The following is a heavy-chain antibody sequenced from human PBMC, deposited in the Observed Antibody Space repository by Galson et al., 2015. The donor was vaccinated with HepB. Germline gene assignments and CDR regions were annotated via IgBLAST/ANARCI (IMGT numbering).Heavy chain of an antibody. CDR3: TSAFWGPQY. CDR1: GITFSRHW. Sequence: SLRLSCAASGITFSRHWMSWVRQAPGKGLEWVANIKPDGSDKFYVGSVRGRFTISRDNAERSLYLQMNSLRAEDTAVYYCTSAFWGPQYWGQGALVAVSS. D-gene: IGHD2/OR15-2a*01. V-gene: IGHV3-7*01. J-gene: IGHJ4*02. CDR2: IKPDGSDK.